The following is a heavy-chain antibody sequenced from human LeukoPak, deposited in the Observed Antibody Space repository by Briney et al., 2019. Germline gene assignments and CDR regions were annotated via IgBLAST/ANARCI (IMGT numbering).Heavy chain of an antibody. CDR1: GFTVSSNY. CDR3: AKASRSDSSGYYSHFDY. D-gene: IGHD3-22*01. J-gene: IGHJ4*02. V-gene: IGHV3-53*05. CDR2: IYSGGST. Sequence: GGSLRLSCAASGFTVSSNYMSWVRQAPGKGLEWVSVIYSGGSTYYADSVKGRFTISRDNSRNTLYLQMNSLRAEDTAVYYCAKASRSDSSGYYSHFDYWGQGTLVTVSS.